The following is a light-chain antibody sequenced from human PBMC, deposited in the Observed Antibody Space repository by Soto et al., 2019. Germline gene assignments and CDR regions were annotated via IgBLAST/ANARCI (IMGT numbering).Light chain of an antibody. Sequence: QSALTQPPSASGSPGQSVTISCTGTSSDVGGYNFVSWYQQHPGKAPKLMIYEVSKRPSGVPDRFSGSKSGNTASLTVSGLQAEDEADYYCSSYAVTSFVFGTGTKLT. CDR3: SSYAVTSFV. CDR2: EVS. V-gene: IGLV2-8*01. J-gene: IGLJ1*01. CDR1: SSDVGGYNF.